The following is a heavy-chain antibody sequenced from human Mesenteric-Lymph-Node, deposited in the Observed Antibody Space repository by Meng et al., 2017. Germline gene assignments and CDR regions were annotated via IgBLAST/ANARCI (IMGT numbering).Heavy chain of an antibody. CDR1: GGSISSIDW. D-gene: IGHD3-22*01. J-gene: IGHJ2*01. Sequence: SETLSLTCVVSGGSISSIDWWSWVRQPPGKGLEWIGEIYHGGDTNYNPSLKSRVTISVDTSKNQFSLKLSSVTAADTAVYYCARPRDDSSGYYYRWYFDLWGRGTLVTVSS. CDR3: ARPRDDSSGYYYRWYFDL. V-gene: IGHV4-4*02. CDR2: IYHGGDT.